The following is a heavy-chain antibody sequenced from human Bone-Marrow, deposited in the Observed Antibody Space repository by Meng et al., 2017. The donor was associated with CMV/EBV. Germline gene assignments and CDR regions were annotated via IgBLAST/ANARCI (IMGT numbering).Heavy chain of an antibody. D-gene: IGHD1-26*01. J-gene: IGHJ4*02. CDR1: GFTFSSYR. V-gene: IGHV3-21*01. Sequence: SGFTFSSYRMNWVRQAPGKGLEWVSSISSSSSYIYYADSVKGRFTISRDNAKNSLYLQMNSLRAEDTAVYYCARDLDSGSYSPSFDYWGQGTLVTVSS. CDR3: ARDLDSGSYSPSFDY. CDR2: ISSSSSYI.